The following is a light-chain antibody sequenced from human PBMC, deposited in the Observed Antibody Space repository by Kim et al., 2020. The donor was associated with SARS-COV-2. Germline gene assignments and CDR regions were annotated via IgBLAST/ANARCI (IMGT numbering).Light chain of an antibody. J-gene: IGKJ5*01. V-gene: IGKV3-11*01. CDR1: QSVSKY. CDR3: QQRGNWPPIT. Sequence: EIVLTQSPATLSLSPGARATLSCRASQSVSKYLAWYQQKPGQAPRLLIYDASNRATGIPARFSGSGSGTDFTLTISSLEPEDFAVYYCQQRGNWPPITFGQGTRLEIK. CDR2: DAS.